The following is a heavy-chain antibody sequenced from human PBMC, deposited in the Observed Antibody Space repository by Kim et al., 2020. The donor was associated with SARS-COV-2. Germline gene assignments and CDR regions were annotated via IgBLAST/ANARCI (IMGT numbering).Heavy chain of an antibody. CDR3: AKDSGEAEADFFDV. CDR1: GFTLSKFW. Sequence: GGSLRLSCAASGFTLSKFWMTWVRQAPGKGLEWVAHIKYDDSEKYYMDSAKGRFTISKDDAENSLYLQMDNLRVEDTAVYYCAKDSGEAEADFFDVWGRG. V-gene: IGHV3-7*03. CDR2: IKYDDSEK. J-gene: IGHJ3*01. D-gene: IGHD1-26*01.